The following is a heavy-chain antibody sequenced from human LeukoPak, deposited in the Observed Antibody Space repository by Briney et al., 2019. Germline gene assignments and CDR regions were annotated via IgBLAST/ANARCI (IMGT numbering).Heavy chain of an antibody. CDR3: ARDPPYYYDSSGYYQGYFDY. D-gene: IGHD3-22*01. CDR1: GFTFSSYG. J-gene: IGHJ4*02. V-gene: IGHV3-33*01. CDR2: IWYDGSNK. Sequence: RSLRLSCAASGFTFSSYGMHWVRQAPGKGLEWVAVIWYDGSNKYYADSVKGRFTISRDNSKNTLYLQMNSLRAEDTAVYHCARDPPYYYDSSGYYQGYFDYWGQGTLVTVSS.